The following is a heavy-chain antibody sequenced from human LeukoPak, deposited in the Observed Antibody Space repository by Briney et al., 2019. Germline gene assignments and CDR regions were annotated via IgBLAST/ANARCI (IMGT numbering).Heavy chain of an antibody. V-gene: IGHV3-30-3*01. D-gene: IGHD2-15*01. Sequence: GGSLRLSCAASGFTFSSYAMHWVRQAPGKGLEWVAVISYDGSNKYYADSVKGRFTISRDNSKNTLYLQMNSLRAEDTAVYYCAKDGLVVWGQGTLVTVSS. CDR2: ISYDGSNK. J-gene: IGHJ4*02. CDR3: AKDGLVV. CDR1: GFTFSSYA.